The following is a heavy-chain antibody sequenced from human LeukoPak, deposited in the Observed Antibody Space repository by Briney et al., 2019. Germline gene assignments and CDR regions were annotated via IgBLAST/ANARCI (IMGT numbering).Heavy chain of an antibody. J-gene: IGHJ3*02. V-gene: IGHV3-7*01. Sequence: GGSLRLSCAASGFTFSSYWMSWVRQAPGKGLEWVANIKQDGSEKYYVDSVKGRFTISRDNAKNSLYLQMNSLRAEDSAVYDCARGGGGYCSSTSCYGHAFDIWGQGTMVTVSS. CDR1: GFTFSSYW. CDR3: ARGGGGYCSSTSCYGHAFDI. D-gene: IGHD2-2*01. CDR2: IKQDGSEK.